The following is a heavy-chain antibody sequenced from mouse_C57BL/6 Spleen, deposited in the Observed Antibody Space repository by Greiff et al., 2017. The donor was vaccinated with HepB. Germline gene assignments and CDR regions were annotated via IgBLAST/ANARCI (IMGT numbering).Heavy chain of an antibody. CDR3: ARRPYYYGSSYDWYFDV. D-gene: IGHD1-1*01. Sequence: QVTLKESGPGILQSSQTLSLTCSFSGFSLSTSGMGVSWIRQPSGKGLEWLAHIYWDDDKRYNPSLKSRLTISKDTSRNQVFLKITSVDTADTATYYCARRPYYYGSSYDWYFDVWGTGTTVTVSS. J-gene: IGHJ1*03. CDR2: IYWDDDK. V-gene: IGHV8-12*01. CDR1: GFSLSTSGMG.